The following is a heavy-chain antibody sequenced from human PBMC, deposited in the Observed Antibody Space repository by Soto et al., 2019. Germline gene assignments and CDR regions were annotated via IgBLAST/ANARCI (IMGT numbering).Heavy chain of an antibody. Sequence: QVQLQESGPGLVKPSGTLSLTCAVSSGYSSSSNWWSWVSQPPGKGLEWIGEIDHSGSTNYNPSLTSRVTISVYKFKNQCSLKVSSVTAADTAVDYCASSEWKAAIFDYWGQGTLVTVSS. V-gene: IGHV4-4*02. D-gene: IGHD2-2*01. CDR3: ASSEWKAAIFDY. CDR2: IDHSGST. J-gene: IGHJ4*02. CDR1: SGYSSSSNW.